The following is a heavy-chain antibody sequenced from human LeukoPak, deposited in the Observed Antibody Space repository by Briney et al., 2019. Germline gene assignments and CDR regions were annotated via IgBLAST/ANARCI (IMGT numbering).Heavy chain of an antibody. D-gene: IGHD6-19*01. Sequence: GGSLRLSCAASGFTFSSYGMHWVRQAPGKGLEWVAVISYDGSNKYYADSVKGRFTISRDNSKNTLYLQMNSLRAEDTAVYYCAKNKQWLVQIDYWGQGTLVTVS. CDR1: GFTFSSYG. J-gene: IGHJ4*02. CDR3: AKNKQWLVQIDY. V-gene: IGHV3-30*18. CDR2: ISYDGSNK.